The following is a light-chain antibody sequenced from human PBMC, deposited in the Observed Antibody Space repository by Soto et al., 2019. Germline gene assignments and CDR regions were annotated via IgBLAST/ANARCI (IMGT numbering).Light chain of an antibody. J-gene: IGLJ2*01. CDR2: DVS. CDR1: SSDVGGYNY. CDR3: CSYAGRRVV. Sequence: QSALTQPRSVSGSPGQSVTISCTGTSSDVGGYNYVSWYQQHPGKAPKLMIYDVSKRPSGVPDRFSGSKSGNTASLTISGLQAEDEAEYYCCSYAGRRVVFGGGTQLTVL. V-gene: IGLV2-11*01.